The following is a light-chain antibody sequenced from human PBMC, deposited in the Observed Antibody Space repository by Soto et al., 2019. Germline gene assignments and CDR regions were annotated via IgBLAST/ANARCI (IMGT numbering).Light chain of an antibody. CDR1: QSISTW. Sequence: DIQMTQSPSTVSASVGDGVTITCRASQSISTWLAWYQQKPGKAPKLLIYAASSLQSGVPSRFSGSGSGTDFTLTISSLQPEDCAIYFCQQANSFPITFGQGTRLEIK. CDR3: QQANSFPIT. V-gene: IGKV1-12*01. CDR2: AAS. J-gene: IGKJ5*01.